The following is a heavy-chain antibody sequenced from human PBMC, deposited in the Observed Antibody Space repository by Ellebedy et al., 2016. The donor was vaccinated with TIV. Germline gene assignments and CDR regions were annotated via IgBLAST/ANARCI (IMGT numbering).Heavy chain of an antibody. Sequence: GGSLRLSCAASGFTFSSYGMHWVRQAPGKGLEWVAVIWYDGSNKDYADSVKGRFTISRDNSKNTLYLQMNSLRDEDTAVYYCARDLNSSGWSPQHWGQGTLVTVSS. J-gene: IGHJ1*01. CDR3: ARDLNSSGWSPQH. V-gene: IGHV3-33*01. D-gene: IGHD6-19*01. CDR2: IWYDGSNK. CDR1: GFTFSSYG.